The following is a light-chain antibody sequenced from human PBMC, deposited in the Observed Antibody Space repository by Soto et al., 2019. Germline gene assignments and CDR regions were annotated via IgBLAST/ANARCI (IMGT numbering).Light chain of an antibody. V-gene: IGLV2-11*01. CDR3: CLYAVTFYV. J-gene: IGLJ1*01. Sequence: QSALTQPRSVSGSPGQSVTISCTGTSSDVGTYDFVSWYQQHPGKAPRLMIFDVSERPSGVPDRFSGSKSGNTASLTISGLQDEDEADYYCCLYAVTFYVFGTGTKVSXL. CDR2: DVS. CDR1: SSDVGTYDF.